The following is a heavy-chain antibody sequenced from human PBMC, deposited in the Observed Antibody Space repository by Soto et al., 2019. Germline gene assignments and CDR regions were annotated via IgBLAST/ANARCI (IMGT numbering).Heavy chain of an antibody. D-gene: IGHD1-26*01. J-gene: IGHJ4*02. CDR3: VGETIVGATTFDY. Sequence: EALSVTCAVSVYSVSSSNWWGCIRQPPGKGLEWIGYIYYSGSTYYNPSLKSRVTMSVDTSKNQFSLKLSSVTAVDTAVYYCVGETIVGATTFDYWGQGTLVTVSS. V-gene: IGHV4-28*03. CDR1: VYSVSSSNW. CDR2: IYYSGST.